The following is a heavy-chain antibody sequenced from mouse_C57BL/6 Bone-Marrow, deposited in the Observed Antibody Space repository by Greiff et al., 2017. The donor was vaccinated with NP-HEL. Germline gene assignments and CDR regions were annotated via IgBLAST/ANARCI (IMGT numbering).Heavy chain of an antibody. V-gene: IGHV1-74*01. D-gene: IGHD2-3*01. J-gene: IGHJ4*01. Sequence: QVQLKQPGAELVKPGASVKVSCKASGYTFTSYWMHWVKQRPGQGLEWIGRIHPSDSDTHYNQQFKGKATLTVDKSSSTAYRQLSSLRSEDSAVYYCSIFWLLPSYAMDDWGQGTSVTVSS. CDR3: SIFWLLPSYAMDD. CDR1: GYTFTSYW. CDR2: IHPSDSDT.